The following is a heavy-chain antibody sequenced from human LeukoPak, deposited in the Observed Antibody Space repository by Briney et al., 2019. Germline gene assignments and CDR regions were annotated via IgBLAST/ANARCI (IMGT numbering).Heavy chain of an antibody. CDR3: ARESEEGYCSSTSCYLDY. V-gene: IGHV1-46*01. CDR1: GYTFTSYY. CDR2: INPSGGST. J-gene: IGHJ4*02. D-gene: IGHD2-2*01. Sequence: ASVKVSCKASGYTFTSYYMHWVRQAPGQGLEWMGIINPSGGSTRYAQKFQGRVTMTRDTSTSTVYMELSSLRSEDTAVYYCARESEEGYCSSTSCYLDYWGQGTLVTVSS.